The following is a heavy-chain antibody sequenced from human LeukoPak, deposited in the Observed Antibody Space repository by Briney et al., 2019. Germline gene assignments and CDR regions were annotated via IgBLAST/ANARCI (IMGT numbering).Heavy chain of an antibody. CDR1: GFTFSDFH. CDR2: ISSSGSTI. J-gene: IGHJ4*02. V-gene: IGHV3-11*04. D-gene: IGHD3-22*01. CDR3: ARANNTRTYYYDSSGYRGY. Sequence: GGSLRLSCAASGFTFSDFHMSWIRQAPGKGLEWVSYISSSGSTIYYADSVKGRFTISRDNAKNTLYLQMNSLRAEDTAVYYCARANNTRTYYYDSSGYRGYWGQGTLVTVSS.